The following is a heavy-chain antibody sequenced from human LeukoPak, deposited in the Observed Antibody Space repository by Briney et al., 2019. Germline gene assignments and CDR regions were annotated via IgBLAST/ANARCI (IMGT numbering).Heavy chain of an antibody. CDR2: IYYSGST. Sequence: PSETLSLTCTVSDGSINSGAYYWSWIRQLPGKGLEWIGYIYYSGSTYYNPSLKSRVTISVDTSKSQFSLKLTSVTAADTAVYYCARDYSGWLYLDYWGQGTLSPSPQ. V-gene: IGHV4-31*03. CDR3: ARDYSGWLYLDY. J-gene: IGHJ4*02. CDR1: DGSINSGAYY. D-gene: IGHD6-19*01.